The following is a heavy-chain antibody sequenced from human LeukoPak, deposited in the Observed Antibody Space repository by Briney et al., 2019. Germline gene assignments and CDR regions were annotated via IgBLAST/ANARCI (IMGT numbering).Heavy chain of an antibody. V-gene: IGHV4-39*01. J-gene: IGHJ5*01. CDR3: ARRLRGFDS. CDR2: VYYSGST. Sequence: SETLSLTCTVSGGSLSSSSYYWGWIRQPPGKGLEWIGSVYYSGSTYYNPSLKSRVTISVDTSKNQFSLKLSSVTAADTALYYCARRLRGFDSWGQGTLVTVSS. CDR1: GGSLSSSSYY. D-gene: IGHD5-12*01.